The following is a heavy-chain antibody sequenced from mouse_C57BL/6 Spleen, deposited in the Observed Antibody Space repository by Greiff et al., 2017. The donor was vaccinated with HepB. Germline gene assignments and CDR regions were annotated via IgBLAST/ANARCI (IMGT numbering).Heavy chain of an antibody. V-gene: IGHV1-22*01. CDR1: GYTFTDYN. CDR3: ARMGYEENYYAMDY. D-gene: IGHD2-2*01. Sequence: EVQLQQSGPELVKPGASVKMSCKASGYTFTDYNMHWVKQSHGKSLEWIGYINPNNGGTSYNQKFKGKATLTVNKSSSTAYMELRSLTSEDSAVYYCARMGYEENYYAMDYWGQGTSVTVSS. CDR2: INPNNGGT. J-gene: IGHJ4*01.